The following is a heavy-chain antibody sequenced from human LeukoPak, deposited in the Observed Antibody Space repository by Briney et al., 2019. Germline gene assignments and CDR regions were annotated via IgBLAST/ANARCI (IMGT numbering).Heavy chain of an antibody. CDR2: IIPIFGTA. CDR3: ARDSGHFRIAVAGTTYFDY. CDR1: GGTFSSYA. Sequence: GASVKVSCKASGGTFSSYAISWVRQAPGQGLEWMGGIIPIFGTANYAQKFQGGVTITADESTSTAYMELSSLRSEDTAVYYCARDSGHFRIAVAGTTYFDYWGQGTLVTVPS. D-gene: IGHD6-19*01. V-gene: IGHV1-69*13. J-gene: IGHJ4*02.